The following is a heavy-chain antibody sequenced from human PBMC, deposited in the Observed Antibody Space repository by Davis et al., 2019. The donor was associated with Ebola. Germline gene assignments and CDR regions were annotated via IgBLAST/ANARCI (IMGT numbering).Heavy chain of an antibody. CDR1: GFTFSSYG. CDR3: ARAPQLTDFDY. CDR2: IWYDGSNK. V-gene: IGHV3-33*01. D-gene: IGHD1-14*01. Sequence: GGSLRLSCAASGFTFSSYGMHWVRQAPGKGLEWVAVIWYDGSNKYYADSVKGRFTISRDNANNSLYLQMNSLRAEDTAVYYCARAPQLTDFDYWGQGTLVTVSS. J-gene: IGHJ4*02.